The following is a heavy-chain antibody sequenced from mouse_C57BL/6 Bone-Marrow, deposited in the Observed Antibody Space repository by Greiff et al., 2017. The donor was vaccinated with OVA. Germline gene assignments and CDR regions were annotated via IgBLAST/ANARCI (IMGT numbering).Heavy chain of an antibody. CDR3: ARRELGLDYFDY. CDR1: GYTFTSYW. D-gene: IGHD4-1*01. V-gene: IGHV1-61*01. Sequence: QVQLQQSGAELVRPGSSVKLSCKASGYTFTSYWMDWVKQRPGQGLEWIGNIYPSDSETHYNQKFKDKATLTVDKSSSTAYMQLSSLTSEDSAVYYCARRELGLDYFDYWGQGTTLTVSS. J-gene: IGHJ2*01. CDR2: IYPSDSET.